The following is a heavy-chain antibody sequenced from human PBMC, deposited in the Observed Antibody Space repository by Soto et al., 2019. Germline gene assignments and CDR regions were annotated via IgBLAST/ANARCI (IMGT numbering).Heavy chain of an antibody. Sequence: GGSLRLSCAASGFTFSSYAMSWVRQAPGKGLEWVSAISGSGGSTYYADSVKGRFTTSRDNSKNTLYLQMNSLRAEDTAVYYCAKAPPDYYDSSGYSALDYWGQGTLVTVSS. CDR3: AKAPPDYYDSSGYSALDY. CDR2: ISGSGGST. D-gene: IGHD3-22*01. V-gene: IGHV3-23*01. J-gene: IGHJ4*02. CDR1: GFTFSSYA.